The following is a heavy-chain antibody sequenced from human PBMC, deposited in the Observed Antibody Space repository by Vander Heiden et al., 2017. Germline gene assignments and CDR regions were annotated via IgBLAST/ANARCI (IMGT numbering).Heavy chain of an antibody. CDR3: ARVARFAGSYYNYFDT. D-gene: IGHD1-26*01. J-gene: IGHJ4*02. CDR1: GYTFTTYA. CDR2: MDPKTGET. Sequence: QGQLVQSGAEVTKPGASVRVSCKASGYTFTTYAINWVRQASGQGLEWMGWMDPKTGETGYAQRFQGRVTMTRNISRSTTYMELSGLRSEDTAVYFCARVARFAGSYYNYFDTWGQGSLVTVSS. V-gene: IGHV1-8*01.